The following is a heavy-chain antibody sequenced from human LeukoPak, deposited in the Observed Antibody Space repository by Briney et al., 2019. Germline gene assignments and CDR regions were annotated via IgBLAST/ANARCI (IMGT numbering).Heavy chain of an antibody. CDR3: ARTEALEIVVVPAAVH. Sequence: GASVKVSCKASGYTFTSYGISWVRQAPGQGLEWMGWISAYNGNTNYAQKLQGRVTMTTDTSTSTAYMELRSLRSDDTAVYYCARTEALEIVVVPAAVHWGQGTLVTVSS. J-gene: IGHJ4*02. CDR2: ISAYNGNT. V-gene: IGHV1-18*01. D-gene: IGHD2-2*02. CDR1: GYTFTSYG.